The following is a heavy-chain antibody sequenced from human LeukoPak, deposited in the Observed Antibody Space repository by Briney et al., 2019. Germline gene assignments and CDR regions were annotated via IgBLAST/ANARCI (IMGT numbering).Heavy chain of an antibody. CDR3: ARVNYDFWSSADY. Sequence: SETLSLTCYVSNGSISGHYWSWIRQPPGKGLEWIGYIYYSGSTNYNPSLQSRVTISVDTSKNQFSLKLASVTAADSAMYYCARVNYDFWSSADYWGQGTLVTLSS. CDR1: NGSISGHY. V-gene: IGHV4-59*11. CDR2: IYYSGST. D-gene: IGHD3-3*01. J-gene: IGHJ4*02.